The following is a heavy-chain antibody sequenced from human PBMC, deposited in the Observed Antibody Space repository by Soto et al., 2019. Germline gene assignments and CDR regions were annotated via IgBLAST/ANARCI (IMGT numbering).Heavy chain of an antibody. J-gene: IGHJ4*02. Sequence: PSGTLSLTCAVYGGSFSGYYWSWIRQPPGKGLEWIGEINHSGSTNYNPSLKSRVTISVDTSKNQFSLKLSSVTAADTAVYYCERTVDSSGYYPVYWGQGTLVTVSS. CDR1: GGSFSGYY. CDR2: INHSGST. V-gene: IGHV4-34*01. D-gene: IGHD3-22*01. CDR3: ERTVDSSGYYPVY.